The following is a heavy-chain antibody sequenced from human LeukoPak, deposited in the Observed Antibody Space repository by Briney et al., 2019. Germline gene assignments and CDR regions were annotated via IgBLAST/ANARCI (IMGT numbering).Heavy chain of an antibody. CDR1: GYTFTGYY. D-gene: IGHD3-9*01. CDR3: ARERYDILTGYHLGAFDI. CDR2: INPNSGGT. Sequence: ASVKVSCKASGYTFTGYYMHWVRQAPGQGLEWMGWINPNSGGTNYAQKFQGWVTMTRDTSISTAYMELSRLRSDDTAVYYCARERYDILTGYHLGAFDIWGQGTMVTVSS. V-gene: IGHV1-2*04. J-gene: IGHJ3*02.